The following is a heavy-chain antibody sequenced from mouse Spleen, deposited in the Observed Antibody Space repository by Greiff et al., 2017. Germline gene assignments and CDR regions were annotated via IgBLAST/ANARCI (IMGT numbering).Heavy chain of an antibody. J-gene: IGHJ2*01. CDR3: ARSRTGTFDY. Sequence: DVQLQESGPELVKPGASVKISCKASGYSFTGYYMNWVKQSPEKSLEWIGEINPSTGGTTYNQKFKAKATLTVDKSSSTAYMQLKSLASEDSAVYYCARSRTGTFDYWGQGTTLTVSS. D-gene: IGHD4-1*01. CDR2: INPSTGGT. V-gene: IGHV1-42*01. CDR1: GYSFTGYY.